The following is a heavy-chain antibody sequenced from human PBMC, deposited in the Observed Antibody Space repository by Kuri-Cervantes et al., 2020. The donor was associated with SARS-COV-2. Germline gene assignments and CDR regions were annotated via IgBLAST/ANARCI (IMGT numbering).Heavy chain of an antibody. CDR3: ARSSNHDAFDI. V-gene: IGHV4-38-2*02. J-gene: IGHJ3*02. CDR1: GYFISNGYY. D-gene: IGHD3-10*01. Sequence: GSLRLSCSVSGYFISNGYYWGWIRQSPGKGLEWIASMYHSGTTFYNPSLKSRVTISVDTSKNQFSLKLSSVTAADTAVYYCARSSNHDAFDIWGQGTMVTVSS. CDR2: MYHSGTT.